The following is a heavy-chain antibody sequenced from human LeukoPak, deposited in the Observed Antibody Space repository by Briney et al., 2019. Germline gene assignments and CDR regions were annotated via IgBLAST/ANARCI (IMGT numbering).Heavy chain of an antibody. CDR1: GFTFSSYS. Sequence: GGSLRLSCAASGFTFSSYSMNWVRQAPGKGLEWVSSISSSSSYIYYADSVKGRFTISRDSAKNSLYLQMNSLRAEDTAVYYCARDRRAYVATMDYWGQGTLVTVSS. CDR2: ISSSSSYI. CDR3: ARDRRAYVATMDY. V-gene: IGHV3-21*01. D-gene: IGHD5-24*01. J-gene: IGHJ4*02.